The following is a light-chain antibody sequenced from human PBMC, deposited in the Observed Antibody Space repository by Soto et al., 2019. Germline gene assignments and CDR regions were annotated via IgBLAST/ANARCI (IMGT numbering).Light chain of an antibody. CDR3: QQYNNWLT. Sequence: EIVMTQSPATLSVSQGERATLXXRASQSVSSNLAWYQQKPGQAPRXLIYGASTRATGIPARFSGSGSGTEFTLTISSLQSEDFAVYYCQQYNNWLTFGGGTKVDIK. CDR2: GAS. J-gene: IGKJ4*01. V-gene: IGKV3-15*01. CDR1: QSVSSN.